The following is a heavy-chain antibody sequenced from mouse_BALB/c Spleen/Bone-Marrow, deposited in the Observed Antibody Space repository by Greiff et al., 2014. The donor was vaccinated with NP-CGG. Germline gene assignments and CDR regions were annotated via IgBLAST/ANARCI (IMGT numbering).Heavy chain of an antibody. CDR2: ISGGGSYT. CDR1: GFTFSSYG. V-gene: IGHV5-9-2*01. Sequence: EVMLVESGGGLVKPGGSLKLSCAASGFTFSSYGMSWVRQTPEKRLEWVATISGGGSYTYFSDSVKGRFTISRDNAKNNLNLQMSSLRSEDTALYYCARSFGSSYWYFDVWGAGTTVTASS. CDR3: ARSFGSSYWYFDV. J-gene: IGHJ1*01. D-gene: IGHD1-1*01.